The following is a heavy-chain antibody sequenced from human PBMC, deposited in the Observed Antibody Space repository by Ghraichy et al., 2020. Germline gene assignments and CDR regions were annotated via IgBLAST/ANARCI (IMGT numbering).Heavy chain of an antibody. D-gene: IGHD4-17*01. V-gene: IGHV3-13*01. CDR3: ARRNGDRDGLDV. CDR1: AFSLSNYD. Sequence: GGSLRLSCAVSAFSLSNYDMHWVRHTGKGLEWVSYISSGGGTFYSGSVKGRFTISRESAKNSLYLQMNNLGAEDTAVYFCARRNGDRDGLDVWGQGTTVSVSS. CDR2: ISSGGGT. J-gene: IGHJ6*02.